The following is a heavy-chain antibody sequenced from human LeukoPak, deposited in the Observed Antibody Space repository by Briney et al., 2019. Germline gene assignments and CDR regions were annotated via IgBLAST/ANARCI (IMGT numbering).Heavy chain of an antibody. D-gene: IGHD3-22*01. CDR3: SRDQYDSGVGGD. CDR1: GFTFSSHW. J-gene: IGHJ1*01. Sequence: QPGGSLRLSCAASGFTFSSHWMHWVRQAPGKGLVWVSRINSDGSSTSYADSVKGRFTISRDNAKNTLYLQMNSLRAGDTAVYYCSRDQYDSGVGGDWGQGTLVTVSS. CDR2: INSDGSST. V-gene: IGHV3-74*01.